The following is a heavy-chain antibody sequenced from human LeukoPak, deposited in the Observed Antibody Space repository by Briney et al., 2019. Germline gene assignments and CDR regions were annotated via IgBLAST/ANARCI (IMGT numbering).Heavy chain of an antibody. CDR3: AKDPQMVVVTAIIDY. V-gene: IGHV3-23*01. Sequence: PGGSLRLSCAASGFTFSSYAMSWVRQAPGKGLEWVSAISGSGGTTYYADSVKGRFTISRDNSKNTLYLQMNSLRAEDTAVYYCAKDPQMVVVTAIIDYWGQGTLVTVSS. D-gene: IGHD2-21*02. CDR1: GFTFSSYA. J-gene: IGHJ4*02. CDR2: ISGSGGTT.